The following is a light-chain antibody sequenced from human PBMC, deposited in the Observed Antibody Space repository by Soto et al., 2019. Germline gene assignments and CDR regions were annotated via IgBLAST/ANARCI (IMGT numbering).Light chain of an antibody. J-gene: IGKJ1*01. CDR2: TAS. CDR3: LQDHNYPWT. Sequence: DIQMTQSPPSLSAYVGDRVTITCRASQSISNRLNWYQQQPGKAPKLLIYTASTLEGGVPSRFSGSGSGTDFTLTINSLQPEDFATYYCLQDHNYPWTFGQGTKVEIK. CDR1: QSISNR. V-gene: IGKV1-39*01.